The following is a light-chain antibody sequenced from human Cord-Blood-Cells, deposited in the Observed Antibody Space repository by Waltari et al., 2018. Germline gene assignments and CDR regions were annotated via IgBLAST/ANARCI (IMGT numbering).Light chain of an antibody. V-gene: IGLV2-14*01. CDR3: SSYTSSSTFV. CDR1: SSDVGGYNY. CDR2: DVS. J-gene: IGLJ1*01. Sequence: QSALTQPASVSGSPGQSITISCTGTSSDVGGYNYVSWYQQHPGKAPNLMIYDVSQRPSGVSNRFSGSKSGNTASLTISGLQAEDEADYYCSSYTSSSTFVFGTGTKLTVL.